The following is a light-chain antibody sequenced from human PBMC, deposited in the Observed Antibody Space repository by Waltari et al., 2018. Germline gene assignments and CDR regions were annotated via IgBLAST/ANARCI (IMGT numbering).Light chain of an antibody. J-gene: IGKJ4*01. CDR3: QQHDGVRS. CDR1: QSISSY. V-gene: IGKV1-39*01. Sequence: DIVMTQSPSSLSASVGDRVTITCRASQSISSYLNWYQQKPGKAPKLLIYAASSLQSGVPSRFSGSGSGRDFTLSISSLQLEDIATYYCQQHDGVRSFGGGTKVEL. CDR2: AAS.